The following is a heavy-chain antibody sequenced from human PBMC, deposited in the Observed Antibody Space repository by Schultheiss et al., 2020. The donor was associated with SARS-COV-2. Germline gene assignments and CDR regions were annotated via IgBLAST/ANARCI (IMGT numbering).Heavy chain of an antibody. CDR1: GFTFSSYA. J-gene: IGHJ6*02. Sequence: GGSLRLSCAASGFTFSSYAMSWVRQAPGKGLVWVSRINSDGSSTSYADSVKGRFTISRDNSKNTLYLQMNSLRAEDTAVYYCARDQFAGIVPGGYGMDVWGQGTTVTVSS. D-gene: IGHD1-26*01. CDR2: INSDGSST. V-gene: IGHV3-23*01. CDR3: ARDQFAGIVPGGYGMDV.